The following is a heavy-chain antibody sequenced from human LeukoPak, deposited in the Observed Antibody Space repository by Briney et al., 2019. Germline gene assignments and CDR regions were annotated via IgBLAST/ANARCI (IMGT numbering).Heavy chain of an antibody. D-gene: IGHD3-9*01. CDR1: GFTFSDYY. CDR2: ISSSGSTI. Sequence: NPGGSLRLSYAASGFTFSDYYMSWIRQAPGKGLEWVSYISSSGSTIYYADSVKGRFTISRDNAKNSLYLQMNSLRAEDTAVYYWAREKPRYFAWFGRDYWGQGTLVTVSS. V-gene: IGHV3-11*01. J-gene: IGHJ4*02. CDR3: AREKPRYFAWFGRDY.